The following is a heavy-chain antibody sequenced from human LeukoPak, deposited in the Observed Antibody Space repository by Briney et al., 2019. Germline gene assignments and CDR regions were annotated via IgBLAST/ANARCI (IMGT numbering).Heavy chain of an antibody. J-gene: IGHJ4*02. CDR2: IRYDGSNK. CDR3: AKAGTLDTAMMHFDY. Sequence: PGGSLRLSCAASGFTFSSYGMHWVRQAPGKGLEWVAFIRYDGSNKYYADSVKGRFTISRDNSKNTLYPQMNSLRAEDTAVYYCAKAGTLDTAMMHFDYWGQGTLVTVSS. V-gene: IGHV3-30*02. CDR1: GFTFSSYG. D-gene: IGHD5-18*01.